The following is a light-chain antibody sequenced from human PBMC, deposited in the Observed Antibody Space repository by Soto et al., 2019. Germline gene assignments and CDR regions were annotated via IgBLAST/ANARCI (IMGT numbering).Light chain of an antibody. CDR1: QSLANSF. CDR3: QQSSNWPPIN. V-gene: IGKV3D-20*02. CDR2: DTS. J-gene: IGKJ5*01. Sequence: EFVLTQSPGTLSLSPGEIASLSGRSSQSLANSFIAWYQQKPGQAPRLLIYDTSSRASGIPDRFSGSGSGTDFTLTISRLEPEDFAIYYCQQSSNWPPINFGKGTRLAIK.